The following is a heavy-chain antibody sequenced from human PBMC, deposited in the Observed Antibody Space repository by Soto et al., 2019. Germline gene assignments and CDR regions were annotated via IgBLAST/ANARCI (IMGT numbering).Heavy chain of an antibody. CDR1: GYSFTSYW. V-gene: IGHV5-51*01. D-gene: IGHD3-16*01. CDR2: IYAGDSDT. J-gene: IGHJ6*02. Sequence: GESLTTSCQGFGYSFTSYWIAWVPQMPGKGLEWMGIIYAGDSDTRYSPSFQGQVTIPADKSISTAYLQWSSPKASDTAMYYCARGGRIYGMDVWGQGTTVTVSS. CDR3: ARGGRIYGMDV.